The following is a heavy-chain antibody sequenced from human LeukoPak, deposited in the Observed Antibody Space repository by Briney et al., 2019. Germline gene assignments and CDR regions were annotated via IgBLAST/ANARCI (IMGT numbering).Heavy chain of an antibody. V-gene: IGHV4-59*01. J-gene: IGHJ4*02. CDR3: ASTSMRGDYYFDY. Sequence: SETLSLTCSVSSGSISSYYWNWIRQPPGKGLEWIGYIYYSGTTTYNPSLKSRVTISVDTSKNQFSLKLSSVTAADTAVYYCASTSMRGDYYFDYWGQGTLVTVSS. CDR2: IYYSGTT. D-gene: IGHD3-16*01. CDR1: SGSISSYY.